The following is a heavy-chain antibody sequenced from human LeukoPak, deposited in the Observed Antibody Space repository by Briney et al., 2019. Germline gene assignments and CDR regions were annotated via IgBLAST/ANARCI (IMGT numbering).Heavy chain of an antibody. D-gene: IGHD3-22*01. CDR3: ATVGGGYDFDY. V-gene: IGHV3-53*01. J-gene: IGHJ4*02. CDR1: GFTVSSNY. Sequence: PGGSLGLSCAASGFTVSSNYMSWVRQAPGKGLEWVSVFYSGGYTYYADSVKGRFTISRDNSKNTLYLQMNSLRAEDTAVYYCATVGGGYDFDYWGQGTLVTVSS. CDR2: FYSGGYT.